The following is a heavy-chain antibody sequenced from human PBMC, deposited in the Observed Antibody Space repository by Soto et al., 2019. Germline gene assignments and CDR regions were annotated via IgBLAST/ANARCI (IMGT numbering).Heavy chain of an antibody. V-gene: IGHV3-30-3*01. Sequence: QVQLVESGGGVVQPGRSLRLSCAASGFTFSSYAMHLVRQAPGKGLEWVAVISYDGSNKYYADSVKGRFTISRDNSKNTLYLQMNSLRAEDTAVYYCARTYDSSGYTDYWGQGTLVTVSS. CDR2: ISYDGSNK. J-gene: IGHJ4*02. D-gene: IGHD3-22*01. CDR1: GFTFSSYA. CDR3: ARTYDSSGYTDY.